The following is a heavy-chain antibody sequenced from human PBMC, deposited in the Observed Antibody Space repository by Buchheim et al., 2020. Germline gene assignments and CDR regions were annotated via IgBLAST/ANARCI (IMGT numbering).Heavy chain of an antibody. CDR1: GFTFSSYA. V-gene: IGHV3-23*01. J-gene: IGHJ6*02. Sequence: EVQLLESGGDLVQPGGSLRLSCAASGFTFSSYAMSWVRQVPGKGLEWVSAISGSGGTTYYADSVKGRFTISRDNSKKTLYVQMNSLRAEDTAVYYCTKDLFTATDNYGMDVWGQGTT. CDR3: TKDLFTATDNYGMDV. D-gene: IGHD4-17*01. CDR2: ISGSGGTT.